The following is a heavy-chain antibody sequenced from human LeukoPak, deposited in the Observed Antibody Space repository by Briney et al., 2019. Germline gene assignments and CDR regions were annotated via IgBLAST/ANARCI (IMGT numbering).Heavy chain of an antibody. V-gene: IGHV4-30-2*01. CDR1: GGSISSGGYY. Sequence: PSETLSLTCTVSGGSISSGGYYWSWIRQPPGKGLEWIGYIYHSGSTYYNPSLKSRVTISVDRSKNQFSLKLSSVTAADTAVYYCARRWSSSSPPERAFDIWGQGTMVTVSS. D-gene: IGHD6-6*01. CDR3: ARRWSSSSPPERAFDI. CDR2: IYHSGST. J-gene: IGHJ3*02.